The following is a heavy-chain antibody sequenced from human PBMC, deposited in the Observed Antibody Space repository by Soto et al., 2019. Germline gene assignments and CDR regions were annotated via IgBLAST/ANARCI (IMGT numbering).Heavy chain of an antibody. Sequence: QAQLVQSGAEVKKPGASVKVSCKASGYTFSSYGISWVRQAPGQGLEWLGWISPYNDDTNYAQKLQGRVTMHTDTSTRTADMDRRSLRSDDTAVYYCARGGYYDSSGSRNDHYYGMDVWGQGTTVTVSS. J-gene: IGHJ6*02. D-gene: IGHD3-22*01. CDR2: ISPYNDDT. CDR3: ARGGYYDSSGSRNDHYYGMDV. CDR1: GYTFSSYG. V-gene: IGHV1-18*01.